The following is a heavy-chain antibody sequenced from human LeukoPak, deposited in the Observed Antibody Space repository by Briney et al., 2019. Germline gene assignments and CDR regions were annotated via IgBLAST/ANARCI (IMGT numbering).Heavy chain of an antibody. D-gene: IGHD2-15*01. CDR1: GFTFSGFY. J-gene: IGHJ4*02. Sequence: GGSLRLSCAASGFTFSGFYMHWVRQASGKGLEWVGLIRSKPNSYTTVYAASVQGRFTISRDDSKNTAYVQMSSLKAEDTAVYYCTRRDCSGGSCSYVDYWGQGTLVTVSS. CDR2: IRSKPNSYTT. V-gene: IGHV3-73*01. CDR3: TRRDCSGGSCSYVDY.